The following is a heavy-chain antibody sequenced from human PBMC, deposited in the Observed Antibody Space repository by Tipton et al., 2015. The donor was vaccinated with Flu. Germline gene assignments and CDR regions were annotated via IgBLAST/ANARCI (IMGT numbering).Heavy chain of an antibody. V-gene: IGHV4-38-2*02. CDR1: GDSIRSNYY. J-gene: IGHJ5*01. CDR2: ISRSGST. CDR3: ARRDYSNYVSEPKNWFDS. D-gene: IGHD4-11*01. Sequence: TLSLTCTVSGDSIRSNYYWAWIRQPPGKGLEWIGQISRSGSTYYNSSLQSRVTLSVDSSRNQFSLKVRSVTASDTAIYYCARRDYSNYVSEPKNWFDSWGRGTLVTVSS.